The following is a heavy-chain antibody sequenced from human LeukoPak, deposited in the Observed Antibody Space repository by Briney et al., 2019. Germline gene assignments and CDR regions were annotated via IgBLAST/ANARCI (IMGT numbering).Heavy chain of an antibody. CDR3: ARGGITIGYYYYYGMDV. CDR1: GFTVSSSY. D-gene: IGHD3-10*01. CDR2: IYSGGST. V-gene: IGHV3-66*01. J-gene: IGHJ6*02. Sequence: PGGSLRLSCAASGFTVSSSYMSWVRQAPGKGKEWVSTIYSGGSTYYADSVKGRFTISRDNSKNTLFLQMNSLRAEDTAVYYCARGGITIGYYYYYGMDVWGQGTTVTVSS.